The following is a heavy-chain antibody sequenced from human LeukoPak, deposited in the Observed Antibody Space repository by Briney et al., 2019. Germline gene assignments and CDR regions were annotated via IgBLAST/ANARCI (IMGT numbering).Heavy chain of an antibody. V-gene: IGHV1-2*02. Sequence: ASVKVSCKASGYTFIGYYLHWVRQAPGQGLEWMGWINPHNGDTNYAQKFQGRVTMTRDTSITTAYMDLSRLKSDDTAVYYCARDLGYSSSWPYNWFDPWGQGTLVTVSS. J-gene: IGHJ5*02. CDR3: ARDLGYSSSWPYNWFDP. CDR1: GYTFIGYY. CDR2: INPHNGDT. D-gene: IGHD6-13*01.